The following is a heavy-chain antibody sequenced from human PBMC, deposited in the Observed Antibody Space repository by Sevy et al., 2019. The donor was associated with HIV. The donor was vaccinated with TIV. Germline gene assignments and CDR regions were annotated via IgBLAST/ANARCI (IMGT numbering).Heavy chain of an antibody. J-gene: IGHJ4*02. Sequence: GGSLRLSCAASGFTFSSYSMNWVRQAPGKGLEWVSYISSSSSTIYYAGFVRGRFTISRDNAKNSLYLQMNSLRDEHTAVYYCARTQRPYSSSWYYFDYCGQGTLVTVSS. CDR1: GFTFSSYS. CDR3: ARTQRPYSSSWYYFDY. D-gene: IGHD6-13*01. CDR2: ISSSSSTI. V-gene: IGHV3-48*02.